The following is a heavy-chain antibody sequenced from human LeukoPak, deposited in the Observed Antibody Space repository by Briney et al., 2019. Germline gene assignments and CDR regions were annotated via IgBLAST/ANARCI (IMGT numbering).Heavy chain of an antibody. V-gene: IGHV4-34*01. J-gene: IGHJ1*01. CDR2: INHSGST. CDR3: AYSSGYQQH. Sequence: PSETLSLTCAVYGGSFSDFYGTWIRQPPGKGLEWIGEINHSGSTNYKPSPKSRVTISVDTSKNQFSLKLSSMTAADTAVYYCAYSSGYQQHCGQGTLVTVSS. D-gene: IGHD3-22*01. CDR1: GGSFSDFY.